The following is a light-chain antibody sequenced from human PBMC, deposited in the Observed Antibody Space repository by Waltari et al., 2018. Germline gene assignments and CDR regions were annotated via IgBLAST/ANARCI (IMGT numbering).Light chain of an antibody. CDR3: AVWDDSLTGQVI. CDR2: RNN. V-gene: IGLV1-47*01. Sequence: QSVLTQPPSASGTPGQRVTISCSGSSPNIGTYYVYWYHQPPGTAPKLLIYRNNQRPSGVPDRFSGSKSGTSASLAISGLRSEDEADYYCAVWDDSLTGQVIFGGGTKLTVL. CDR1: SPNIGTYY. J-gene: IGLJ2*01.